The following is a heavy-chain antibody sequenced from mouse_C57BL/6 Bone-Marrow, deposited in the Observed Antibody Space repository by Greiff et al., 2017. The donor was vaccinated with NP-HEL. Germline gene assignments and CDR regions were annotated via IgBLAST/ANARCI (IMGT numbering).Heavy chain of an antibody. Sequence: QVQLKQPGAELVKPGASVKVSCKASGYTFTSYWMHWVKQRPGQGLEWIGRIHPSDSDTNYNQKFKGKATLTVDKSSSTAYMQLSSLTSEDSAVYYCATYYSNYVGGYWGQGTTLTVSS. CDR2: IHPSDSDT. D-gene: IGHD2-5*01. V-gene: IGHV1-74*01. CDR3: ATYYSNYVGGY. J-gene: IGHJ2*01. CDR1: GYTFTSYW.